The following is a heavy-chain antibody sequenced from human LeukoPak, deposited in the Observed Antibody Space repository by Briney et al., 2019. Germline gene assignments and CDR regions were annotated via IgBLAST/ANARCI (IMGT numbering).Heavy chain of an antibody. J-gene: IGHJ6*03. CDR3: ARDYGEYNWNYGRGSYYYYMDV. D-gene: IGHD1-7*01. V-gene: IGHV1-18*01. Sequence: GASVKVSCKASGYTFTSYGISWVRQAPGQGLEWIGWISSYNGNTNYAQKLQGRVTMTTDISTSTAYMELRSLRSDDTAVYYCARDYGEYNWNYGRGSYYYYMDVWGKGTTVTVSS. CDR2: ISSYNGNT. CDR1: GYTFTSYG.